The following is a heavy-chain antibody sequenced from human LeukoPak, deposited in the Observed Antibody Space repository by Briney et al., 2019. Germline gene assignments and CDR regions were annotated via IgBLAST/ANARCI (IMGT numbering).Heavy chain of an antibody. CDR2: INHSGST. D-gene: IGHD6-19*01. Sequence: SETLSLTCAVYGGSFSGYYWSWIRQPPGKGLEWIGEINHSGSTNYNPSLKSRVTISVDTSKNQFSLQLSSVTAADTAVYYCASRSIAVAGTEGNFDYWGQGTLVTVSS. J-gene: IGHJ4*02. CDR3: ASRSIAVAGTEGNFDY. CDR1: GGSFSGYY. V-gene: IGHV4-34*01.